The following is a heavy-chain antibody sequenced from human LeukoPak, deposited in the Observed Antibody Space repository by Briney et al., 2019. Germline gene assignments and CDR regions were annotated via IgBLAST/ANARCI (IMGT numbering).Heavy chain of an antibody. CDR1: GYSFTSYW. V-gene: IGHV5-51*01. CDR2: IYPGDSDT. CDR3: ASSGYSYGPGFYYGMDV. Sequence: GESLKISCKGSGYSFTSYWIGWVRQMPGKGLEWMGFIYPGDSDTRYSPSFQGQVTISADKSISTAYLQWSSLKASDTAMYYCASSGYSYGPGFYYGMDVWGQGTTVTVSS. J-gene: IGHJ6*02. D-gene: IGHD5-18*01.